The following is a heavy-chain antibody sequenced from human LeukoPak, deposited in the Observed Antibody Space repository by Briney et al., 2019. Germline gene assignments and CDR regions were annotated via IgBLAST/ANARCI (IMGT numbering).Heavy chain of an antibody. CDR2: INHSGST. J-gene: IGHJ4*02. CDR3: ARAETYYYDSSGPSTFDY. Sequence: PSETLSLTCAVYGGSFSGYYWSWIRQPPGKGLEWIGEINHSGSTNYNPSLKGRVTISVDTSKNQFSLKLSSVTAADTAVYYCARAETYYYDSSGPSTFDYWGQGTLVTVSS. D-gene: IGHD3-22*01. V-gene: IGHV4-34*01. CDR1: GGSFSGYY.